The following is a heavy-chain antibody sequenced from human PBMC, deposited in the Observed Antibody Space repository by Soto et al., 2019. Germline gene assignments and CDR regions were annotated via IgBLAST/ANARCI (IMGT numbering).Heavy chain of an antibody. CDR3: AKDPTWGVVVEAANPHDY. CDR2: ISGSGGST. Sequence: EVQLLESGGGLVQPGGSLRLSCAASGFTFSSYAMSWVRQAPGKGLEWVSAISGSGGSTYYADSVKGRFTISRDNSKNTLYLQMNSLRAEDTAVYYCAKDPTWGVVVEAANPHDYWGQGTLVTVSS. V-gene: IGHV3-23*01. D-gene: IGHD2-15*01. J-gene: IGHJ4*02. CDR1: GFTFSSYA.